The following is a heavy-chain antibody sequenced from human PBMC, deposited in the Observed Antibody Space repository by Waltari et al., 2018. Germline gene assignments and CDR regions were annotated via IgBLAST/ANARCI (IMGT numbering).Heavy chain of an antibody. Sequence: EVQLVESGGGLVKPGGSLRLSCAASGFTFSSYSMNWVRQAPGKGLEWVSSISSSSYIYYADSVKGRFTISRDNAKNSLYLQMNSLRAEDTAVYYCARATSYDFGAFDIWGQGTMVTVSS. J-gene: IGHJ3*02. CDR2: ISSSSYI. CDR1: GFTFSSYS. D-gene: IGHD3-3*01. V-gene: IGHV3-21*01. CDR3: ARATSYDFGAFDI.